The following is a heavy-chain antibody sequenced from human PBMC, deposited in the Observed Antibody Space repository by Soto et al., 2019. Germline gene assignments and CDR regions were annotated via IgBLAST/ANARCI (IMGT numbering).Heavy chain of an antibody. CDR1: GFTFSGYA. CDR2: ISYDGSNK. D-gene: IGHD5-12*01. CDR3: ARGTVEMATITGY. Sequence: GGSLRLSCAASGFTFSGYAMHWVRQAPGKGLEWVAVISYDGSNKYYADSVKGRFTISRDNSKNTLYLQMNSLRAEDTAVYYCARGTVEMATITGYWGQGT. J-gene: IGHJ4*02. V-gene: IGHV3-30-3*01.